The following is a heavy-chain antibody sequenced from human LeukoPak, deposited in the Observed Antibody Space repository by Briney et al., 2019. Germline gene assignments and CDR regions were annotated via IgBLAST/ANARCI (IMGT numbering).Heavy chain of an antibody. CDR1: GFTFSNHA. D-gene: IGHD3-3*01. CDR3: ARSISKVMYGMDV. V-gene: IGHV3-30*04. CDR2: ISDDGSSK. J-gene: IGHJ6*02. Sequence: GGSLRLSCVTSGFTFSNHAMHWVRQGPGKGLEWVAVISDDGSSKFYADSVKGRFTIFRDNSKNTLFLQINSLRPEDTAVYYCARSISKVMYGMDVWGQGTTVTVSS.